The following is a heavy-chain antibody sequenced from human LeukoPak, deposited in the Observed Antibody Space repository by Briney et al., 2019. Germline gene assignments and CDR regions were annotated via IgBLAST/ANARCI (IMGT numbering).Heavy chain of an antibody. D-gene: IGHD6-19*01. V-gene: IGHV1-8*01. J-gene: IGHJ4*02. CDR2: MNPNSGNT. CDR3: ARARIAVAGTIYYFDY. Sequence: ASVKVSCKASGYTFTSYDINWVRQATGQGLEWMGWMNPNSGNTGYAQKFQGRVTMTRDTSTSTVYMELSSLRSEDTAVYYCARARIAVAGTIYYFDYWGQGTLVTVSS. CDR1: GYTFTSYD.